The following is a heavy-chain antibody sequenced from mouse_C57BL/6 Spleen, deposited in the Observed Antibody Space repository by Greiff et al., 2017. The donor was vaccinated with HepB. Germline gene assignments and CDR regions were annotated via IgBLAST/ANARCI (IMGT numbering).Heavy chain of an antibody. D-gene: IGHD2-1*01. CDR2: IDPSDSYT. CDR1: GYTFTSYW. V-gene: IGHV1-69*01. CDR3: ARGYGNYFYAMDY. Sequence: QVQLQQPGAELVMPGASVKLSCKASGYTFTSYWMHWVKQRPGQGLEWIGEIDPSDSYTNYNQKFKGKSTLTVDKSSSTAYMQLSSLTSEDSAVYYCARGYGNYFYAMDYWGQGTSVTVSS. J-gene: IGHJ4*01.